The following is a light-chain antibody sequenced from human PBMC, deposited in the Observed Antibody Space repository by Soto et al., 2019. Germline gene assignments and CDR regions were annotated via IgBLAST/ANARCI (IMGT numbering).Light chain of an antibody. CDR3: QQSSSTPIT. CDR2: DAS. J-gene: IGKJ5*01. CDR1: QGIVRW. V-gene: IGKV1-5*01. Sequence: DIQMTQSPSTLSASVGDRVTITCRASQGIVRWLAWYQQKPGKAPKLLIYDASSLESGVPSRFSGSGAATEFTLTISSLQPDDFATYYYQQSSSTPITIRLGTRLEIK.